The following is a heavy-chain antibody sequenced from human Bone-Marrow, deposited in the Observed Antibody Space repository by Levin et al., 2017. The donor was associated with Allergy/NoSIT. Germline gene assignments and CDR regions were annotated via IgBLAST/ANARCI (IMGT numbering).Heavy chain of an antibody. CDR3: AKVEDSGLFSSGWYYFDY. CDR1: GFTFDDYA. V-gene: IGHV3-9*01. D-gene: IGHD6-19*01. CDR2: ISWNSGSI. Sequence: SLKISCAASGFTFDDYAMHWVRQAPGKGLEWVSGISWNSGSIGYADSVKGRFTISRDNAKNSLYLQMNSLRAEDTALYYCAKVEDSGLFSSGWYYFDYWGQGTLVTVSS. J-gene: IGHJ4*02.